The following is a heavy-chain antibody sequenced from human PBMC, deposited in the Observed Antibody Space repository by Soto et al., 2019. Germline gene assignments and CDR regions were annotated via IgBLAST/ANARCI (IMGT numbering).Heavy chain of an antibody. J-gene: IGHJ6*02. CDR3: ARGHSTDCSNGVCSFFYNHEMDV. D-gene: IGHD2-8*01. CDR1: GYSFTDYH. V-gene: IGHV1-2*04. CDR2: INPKSGGT. Sequence: ASVRVSCKASGYSFTDYHIHWVRQAPGQGLEWLGRINPKSGGTSTAQKFQGWVTMTRDRSISTVYMELTRLRSDDTAVYFCARGHSTDCSNGVCSFFYNHEMDVWGQGTTVTVSS.